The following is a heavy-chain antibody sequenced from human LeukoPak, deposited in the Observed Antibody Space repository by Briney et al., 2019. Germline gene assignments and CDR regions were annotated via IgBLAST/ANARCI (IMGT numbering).Heavy chain of an antibody. CDR1: GFTFSSYA. D-gene: IGHD6-13*01. Sequence: GGSLRLSCAASGFTFSSYAMHWVRQPPGKGLEWVAVISYDGSNKYSADSVKGRFTISRDNSKNTLYLQMNSLRTEDTAVYYCAKTLQLGFYGMDVWGQGTTVTVSS. CDR2: ISYDGSNK. CDR3: AKTLQLGFYGMDV. V-gene: IGHV3-30*18. J-gene: IGHJ6*02.